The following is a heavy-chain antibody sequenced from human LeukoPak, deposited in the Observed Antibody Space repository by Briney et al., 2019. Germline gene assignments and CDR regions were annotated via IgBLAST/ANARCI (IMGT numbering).Heavy chain of an antibody. Sequence: SVKVSCKASGGTFSSYAISWVRQAPGQGLEWMGRIIPIFGTANHAQKFQGRVTITTDESTSTAYMELSSLRSEDTAVYYCARGGGAAPDAFDIWGQGTMVTVSS. CDR3: ARGGGAAPDAFDI. D-gene: IGHD2-15*01. J-gene: IGHJ3*02. V-gene: IGHV1-69*05. CDR1: GGTFSSYA. CDR2: IIPIFGTA.